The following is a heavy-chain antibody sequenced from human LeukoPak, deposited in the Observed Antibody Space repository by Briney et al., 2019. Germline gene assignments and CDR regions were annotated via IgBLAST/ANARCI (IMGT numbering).Heavy chain of an antibody. CDR1: GYTFTGYY. Sequence: ASVKVSCKASGYTFTGYYMHWVRQAPGQGLEWMGWINPNSGGTNYAQKLQGRVTMTTGTSTSTAYMELRSLRSDDTAVYYCARPAFVVAKGAFDIWGQGTMVTVSS. CDR3: ARPAFVVAKGAFDI. CDR2: INPNSGGT. D-gene: IGHD2-21*01. J-gene: IGHJ3*02. V-gene: IGHV1-2*02.